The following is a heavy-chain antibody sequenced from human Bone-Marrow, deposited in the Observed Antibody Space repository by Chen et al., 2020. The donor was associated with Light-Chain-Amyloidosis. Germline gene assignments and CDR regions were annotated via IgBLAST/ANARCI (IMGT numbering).Heavy chain of an antibody. CDR1: GFLFRSYA. V-gene: IGHV3-23*04. J-gene: IGHJ5*01. D-gene: IGHD3-10*01. CDR2: FSGNGDTR. Sequence: EVQLVESGGGLVQPGGSLRLSCSASGFLFRSYAMSWVRQAPGKGLEWVAVFSGNGDTRYYADAVKGRFTISRDNSRNEVFLQMNSLRADDTAVYFCAKDGNYAAYGWFDSWGQGTLVTVSS. CDR3: AKDGNYAAYGWFDS.